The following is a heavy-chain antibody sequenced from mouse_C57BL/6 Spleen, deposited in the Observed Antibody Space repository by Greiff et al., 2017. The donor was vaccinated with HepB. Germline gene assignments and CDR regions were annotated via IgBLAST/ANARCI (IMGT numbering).Heavy chain of an antibody. Sequence: EVQLVESGGDLVKPGGSLKLSCAASGFTFSSYCMSWVRQTPDKRLEWVATISSGGSYTYYPDSVKGRFPISRDNAKNPLYLQMGSLKSEDTAMYYCARASRDDYDVPFAYWGQGTLVTVSA. V-gene: IGHV5-6*01. J-gene: IGHJ3*01. CDR2: ISSGGSYT. CDR1: GFTFSSYC. CDR3: ARASRDDYDVPFAY. D-gene: IGHD2-4*01.